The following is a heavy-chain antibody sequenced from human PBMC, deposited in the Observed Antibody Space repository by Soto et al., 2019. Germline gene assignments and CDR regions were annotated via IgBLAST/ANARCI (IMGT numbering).Heavy chain of an antibody. V-gene: IGHV3-7*02. CDR1: GLAFSTYW. J-gene: IGHJ4*02. Sequence: EVQLVESGGGLVQPGGSLRLSCTTSGLAFSTYWMAWVRQAPGKGLEWVGNTKPDETETYYAGSVEGRFTISRDNAKSSLYLQMDSLRVADPAVYYCATIGDVTFHYWGQGTPVTVSS. CDR2: TKPDETET. D-gene: IGHD4-4*01. CDR3: ATIGDVTFHY.